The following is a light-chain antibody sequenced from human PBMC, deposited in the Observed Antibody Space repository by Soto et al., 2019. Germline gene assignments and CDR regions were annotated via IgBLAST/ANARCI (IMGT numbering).Light chain of an antibody. V-gene: IGKV1-12*01. CDR3: QPANSFPLT. Sequence: DIPMTPSPSSVSASVGARVTITCRARQGISSWLAWYQQKPGTAPKLLIYAASTLQSGVPSRFSGSGSGTDFTLTISSRQPEDFATYYCQPANSFPLTFGGGTKVEIK. CDR1: QGISSW. J-gene: IGKJ4*01. CDR2: AAS.